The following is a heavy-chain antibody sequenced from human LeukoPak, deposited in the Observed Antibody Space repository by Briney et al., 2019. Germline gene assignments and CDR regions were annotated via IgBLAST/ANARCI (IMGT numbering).Heavy chain of an antibody. D-gene: IGHD6-13*01. CDR3: ASGPYSSSYFAS. CDR2: ISSSGSTI. J-gene: IGHJ4*02. CDR1: GFTFSDYY. Sequence: GGSLRLSCAASGFTFSDYYMSRIRQAPGKGLEWVSYISSSGSTIYYADSVKGRFTISRDNAKNSLYLQMNSLRAEDTAVYYCASGPYSSSYFASWGQGTMVTVSS. V-gene: IGHV3-11*01.